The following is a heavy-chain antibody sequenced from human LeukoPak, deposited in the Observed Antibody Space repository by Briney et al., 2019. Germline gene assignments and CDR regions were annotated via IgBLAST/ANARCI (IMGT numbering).Heavy chain of an antibody. CDR3: ASSPLWVSYYYMDV. D-gene: IGHD3-10*01. CDR1: GGSISSYY. V-gene: IGHV4-4*07. J-gene: IGHJ6*03. CDR2: IYTSGST. Sequence: SETLSLTCTVSGGSISSYYWSWIRQPAGEGLEWIGRIYTSGSTNYNPSLKSRVTMSVDTSKNQFSLKLSSVTAADTAVYYCASSPLWVSYYYMDVWGKGTTVTVSS.